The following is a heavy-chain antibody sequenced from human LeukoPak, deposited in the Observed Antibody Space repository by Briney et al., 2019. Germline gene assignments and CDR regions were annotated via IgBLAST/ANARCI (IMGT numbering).Heavy chain of an antibody. Sequence: SQTLSLTCTVSGGSISRGGYHWSWIRKHPGKGLEWIGYIYYSGSTYYNPSLKSRVTISVDTSKNQFSLKLSSVTAADTAVYYCARVDTAMVTYFQHWGQGTLVTVSS. J-gene: IGHJ1*01. CDR2: IYYSGST. D-gene: IGHD5-18*01. V-gene: IGHV4-31*03. CDR1: GGSISRGGYH. CDR3: ARVDTAMVTYFQH.